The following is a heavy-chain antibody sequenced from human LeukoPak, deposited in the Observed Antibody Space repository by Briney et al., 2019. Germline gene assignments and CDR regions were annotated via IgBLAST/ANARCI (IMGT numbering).Heavy chain of an antibody. J-gene: IGHJ1*01. CDR3: ALGPYELDV. CDR1: AGSISSHY. V-gene: IGHV4-59*11. Sequence: PSETLSLTCSVSAGSISSHYCSWIRQPTGKGLEWIGYIQNSGRTNYNPSLKDRVTILVDTSKNQFSLKLRSVTAADTAVYYCALGPYELDVWCQSTQITVSS. D-gene: IGHD3-22*01. CDR2: IQNSGRT.